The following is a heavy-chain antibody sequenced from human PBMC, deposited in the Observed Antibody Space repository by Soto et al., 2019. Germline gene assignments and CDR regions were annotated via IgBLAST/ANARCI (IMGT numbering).Heavy chain of an antibody. Sequence: ASVKVSCKASGGTFSNSGISWVRQAPGQGLEWMGWISAYNGNTNYAQKLQGRVTMTTDTSTSTAYMELRSLRSDDTAVYYCARGLRGHSYGRYYFDYWGQGTLVTVSS. J-gene: IGHJ4*02. CDR1: GGTFSNSG. D-gene: IGHD5-18*01. V-gene: IGHV1-18*01. CDR2: ISAYNGNT. CDR3: ARGLRGHSYGRYYFDY.